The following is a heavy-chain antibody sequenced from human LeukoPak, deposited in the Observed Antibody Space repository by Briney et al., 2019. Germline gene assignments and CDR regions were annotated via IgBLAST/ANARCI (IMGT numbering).Heavy chain of an antibody. CDR2: IYASGTT. J-gene: IGHJ5*02. Sequence: SETLSLTCTVSGGSISSYYWSWIRQSAGKGLEWIGRIYASGTTRYNPSLNSRVTMSVDTSKNQFSLKLNSVTAADTAVYFCARGLAAAYDYNWFDPWGQGTLVTVSS. CDR3: ARGLAAAYDYNWFDP. D-gene: IGHD5-12*01. CDR1: GGSISSYY. V-gene: IGHV4-4*07.